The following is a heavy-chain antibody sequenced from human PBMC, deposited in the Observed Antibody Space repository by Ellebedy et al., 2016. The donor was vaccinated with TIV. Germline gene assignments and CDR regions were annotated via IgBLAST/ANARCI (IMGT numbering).Heavy chain of an antibody. CDR3: ARVTQRGIRGVLDY. V-gene: IGHV3-30*04. Sequence: PGGSLRLSCAASGFPLSSHAMHRVRQPPGKGLEWVAVISYDGSNKFYADSVKGRVTMPRDNSENTLYLQMNSLRADDTAVYHCARVTQRGIRGVLDYWGRGILVTVSS. J-gene: IGHJ4*02. D-gene: IGHD3-10*01. CDR1: GFPLSSHA. CDR2: ISYDGSNK.